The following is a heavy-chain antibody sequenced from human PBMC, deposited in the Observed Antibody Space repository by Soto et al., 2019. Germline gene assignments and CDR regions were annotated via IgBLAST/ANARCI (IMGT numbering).Heavy chain of an antibody. V-gene: IGHV3-30*18. D-gene: IGHD4-4*01. CDR3: AKDRDYSGNSRLFGH. CDR1: GFIFAKYG. CDR2: ITYEGSNK. Sequence: GGSLRLSCAASGFIFAKYGMHWVRQAPGKGLEWVALITYEGSNKYYADAVKGRFTISRDNVENMVSLQLDGLRGEDTAVYYCAKDRDYSGNSRLFGHWGQGTLVTVSS. J-gene: IGHJ5*02.